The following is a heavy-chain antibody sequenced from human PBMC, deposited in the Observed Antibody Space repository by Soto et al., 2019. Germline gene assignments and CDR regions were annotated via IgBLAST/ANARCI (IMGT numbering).Heavy chain of an antibody. CDR1: GYTITELS. CDR2: FDPEDGET. J-gene: IGHJ6*02. V-gene: IGHV1-24*01. CDR3: ATGSSTIVFGVAHYYYYGMDV. Sequence: ASVKVSCKVSGYTITELSMHWVRQAPGKGLEWMGGFDPEDGETIYAQKFQGRVTMTEDTSTDTAYMELSSLRSEDTAVYYCATGSSTIVFGVAHYYYYGMDVWGQGTTVTVSS. D-gene: IGHD3-3*01.